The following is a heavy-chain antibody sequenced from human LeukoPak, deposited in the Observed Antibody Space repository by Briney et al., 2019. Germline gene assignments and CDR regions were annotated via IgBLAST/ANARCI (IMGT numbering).Heavy chain of an antibody. J-gene: IGHJ4*02. D-gene: IGHD3-3*01. CDR1: GGSISSSSYY. V-gene: IGHV4-39*01. CDR2: IYYSGST. CDR3: ARAWGGFLEWPHFDY. Sequence: SETLSLTCTVSGGSISSSSYYWGWIRQPPGKGLEWIGSIYYSGSTYYNPSLKSRVTISVDTSKNQFSLKLSSVTAADTAVYYCARAWGGFLEWPHFDYWGQGTLVTVSS.